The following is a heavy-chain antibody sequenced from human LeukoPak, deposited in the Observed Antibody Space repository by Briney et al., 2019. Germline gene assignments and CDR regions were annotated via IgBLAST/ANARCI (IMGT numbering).Heavy chain of an antibody. Sequence: SGPTLVNPTQTLTLTCTYSGFSRSNRGVGVGWIRQPPQMELVWLPPNYWDEDKRYSPSLKSRLTITKDPSKNQVVLTMTNMDPVDTATYYCAHLSYYYDSSGYINYFDYWGQGTLVTVSS. CDR1: GFSRSNRGVG. CDR3: AHLSYYYDSSGYINYFDY. D-gene: IGHD3-22*01. V-gene: IGHV2-5*02. CDR2: NYWDEDK. J-gene: IGHJ4*02.